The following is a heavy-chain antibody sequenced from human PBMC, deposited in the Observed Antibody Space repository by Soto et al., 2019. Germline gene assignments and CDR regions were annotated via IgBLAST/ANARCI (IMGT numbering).Heavy chain of an antibody. CDR3: AREHYFGLDY. CDR2: INPDGSGE. D-gene: IGHD1-26*01. J-gene: IGHJ4*02. CDR1: GFNFGGSW. Sequence: EVQLVESGGGLVQPGGSLRLSCAASGFNFGGSWMTWVRQALGKGLEWLAKINPDGSGEYYVDSVKGRFTISRDNAVCSLFFHMDSLRDEDTAVDFCAREHYFGLDYWGQGTLVTVSS. V-gene: IGHV3-7*04.